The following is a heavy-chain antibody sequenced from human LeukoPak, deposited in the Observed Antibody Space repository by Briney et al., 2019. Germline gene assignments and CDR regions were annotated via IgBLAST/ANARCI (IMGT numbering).Heavy chain of an antibody. V-gene: IGHV4-34*01. Sequence: SETLSLTCAVYGGSFSGYYWSWIRQPPGKGLEWIGEINHSGSTNYNPSLKSRVTISVDTSKNQFSLKLSSVTDADTAVYYCARAAARSPYSSSSGNDYWGQGTLVTVSS. J-gene: IGHJ4*02. CDR1: GGSFSGYY. D-gene: IGHD6-6*01. CDR3: ARAAARSPYSSSSGNDY. CDR2: INHSGST.